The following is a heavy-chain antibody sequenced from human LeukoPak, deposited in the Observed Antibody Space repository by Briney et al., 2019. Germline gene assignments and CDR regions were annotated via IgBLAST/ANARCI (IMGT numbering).Heavy chain of an antibody. CDR2: ISGSGGST. Sequence: GGSLRLSCAASGFTFSSYAMSWVRQAPGKGLEWVSAISGSGGSTYYADSVKGRFTISRDNSKNTLYLQMNSLRAEDTAVYYSAKAETGYYDSSGYHIWGEGTMVTVSS. D-gene: IGHD3-22*01. V-gene: IGHV3-23*01. J-gene: IGHJ3*02. CDR3: AKAETGYYDSSGYHI. CDR1: GFTFSSYA.